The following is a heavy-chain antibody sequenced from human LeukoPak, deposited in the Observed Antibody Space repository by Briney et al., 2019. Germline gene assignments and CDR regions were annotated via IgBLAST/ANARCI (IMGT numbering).Heavy chain of an antibody. J-gene: IGHJ4*02. CDR3: VRDTSGSY. V-gene: IGHV3-74*01. D-gene: IGHD2-8*01. CDR1: GFTFSGHW. CDR2: IYNDGSYI. Sequence: GGSLRLSCAAFGFTFSGHWMYWVRQAPGKGLVWVSHIYNDGSYIRYADSVKGRFTISRENAKNTVYLQMNSPRAEDTAVYYCVRDTSGSYWGQGTLVTVSS.